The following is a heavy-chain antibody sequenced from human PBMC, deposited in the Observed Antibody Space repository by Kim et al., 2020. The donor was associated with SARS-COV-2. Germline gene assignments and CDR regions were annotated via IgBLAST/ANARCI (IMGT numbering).Heavy chain of an antibody. V-gene: IGHV3-53*01. J-gene: IGHJ4*02. D-gene: IGHD3-16*01. Sequence: GGSLRLSCAVSGFSVRNNFMSWVRQAPGKGPEWVSVMYVGTSKYYADSVRGRFTISRDNSENTLFLQMNSLRVDDTAVYYCARGRRSFGTSYYFDYWGQGTRVTVPS. CDR3: ARGRRSFGTSYYFDY. CDR2: MYVGTSK. CDR1: GFSVRNNF.